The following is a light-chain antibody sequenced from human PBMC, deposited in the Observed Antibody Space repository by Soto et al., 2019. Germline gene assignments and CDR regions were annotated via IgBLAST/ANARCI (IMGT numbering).Light chain of an antibody. CDR3: KQALEIPWT. J-gene: IGKJ1*01. CDR2: SSY. CDR1: QSLVYTNGHNY. Sequence: EIVMTQSPLSLPVIPGESASISCRSSQSLVYTNGHNYLNWYLQRPGQSPQLLIYSSYNRASGVPDRFSVSGSGTDFTLRSSRVEAEDVGVYYCKQALEIPWTFGQGTKVEIK. V-gene: IGKV2-28*01.